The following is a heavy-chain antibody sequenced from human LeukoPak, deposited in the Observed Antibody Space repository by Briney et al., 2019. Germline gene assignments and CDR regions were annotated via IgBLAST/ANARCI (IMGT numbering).Heavy chain of an antibody. D-gene: IGHD4-23*01. Sequence: PGGSLGLSCAASGFTFSTYWMHWVRQAPGKGLVWVSRINTDGSSTLYADSVKGRFTISRDNAKNTLYLQVNSLRAEDTAVYYCARGANYGGNLGVYWGQGTLVTVSS. J-gene: IGHJ4*02. CDR1: GFTFSTYW. CDR2: INTDGSST. V-gene: IGHV3-74*01. CDR3: ARGANYGGNLGVY.